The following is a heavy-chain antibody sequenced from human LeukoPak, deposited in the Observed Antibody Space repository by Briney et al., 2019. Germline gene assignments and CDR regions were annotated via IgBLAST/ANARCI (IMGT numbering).Heavy chain of an antibody. CDR3: ARDHAPYGSGYYGMDV. CDR1: GFTFSTYS. CDR2: ISSSSTYI. J-gene: IGHJ6*02. V-gene: IGHV3-21*01. Sequence: GGSLRLSCAASGFTFSTYSMNWVRQAPGKGLEWVSSISSSSTYIYYADSVKGRFTISRDNAKNSLYLQMNSLRAKDTAVYYCARDHAPYGSGYYGMDVWGQGTTVTVSS. D-gene: IGHD3-10*01.